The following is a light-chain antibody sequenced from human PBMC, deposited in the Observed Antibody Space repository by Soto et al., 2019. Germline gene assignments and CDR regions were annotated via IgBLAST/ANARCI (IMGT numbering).Light chain of an antibody. CDR2: WAS. Sequence: DIVMTQTPDSLAVSLGERATINCKSSQSVLYNSNNDSYLTWYQQKPGQSPRLLIYWASTRESGVPDRFSGSGSGTDFTLTISSLQAEDVAVYYCQQYYSIPWTFGQGTKVEIK. CDR1: QSVLYNSNNDSY. V-gene: IGKV4-1*01. CDR3: QQYYSIPWT. J-gene: IGKJ1*01.